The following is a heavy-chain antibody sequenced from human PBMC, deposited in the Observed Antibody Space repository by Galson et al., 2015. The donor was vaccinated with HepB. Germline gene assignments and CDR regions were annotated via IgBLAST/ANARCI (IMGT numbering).Heavy chain of an antibody. CDR2: MSYDGYDI. Sequence: SLRLSCAASGISFSGYGFHWVRQAPGKGLEWVAVMSYDGYDIQSADSVKGRFTISRDNSKSTQYLEMNSLRPEDTAVYYCARGLKGEIVVTRAQYYMDVWGEGTTVTVSS. V-gene: IGHV3-30*03. J-gene: IGHJ6*03. D-gene: IGHD2-2*01. CDR1: GISFSGYG. CDR3: ARGLKGEIVVTRAQYYMDV.